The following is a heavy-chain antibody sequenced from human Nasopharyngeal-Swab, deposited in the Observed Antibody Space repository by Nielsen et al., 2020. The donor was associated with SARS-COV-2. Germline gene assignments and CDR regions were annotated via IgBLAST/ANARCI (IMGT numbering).Heavy chain of an antibody. CDR3: TTDFYFDY. J-gene: IGHJ4*02. Sequence: GESLKISCAASGFVFRASAMHWVRQASGKGLEWLGRIGDKDHNYATTYGASVKGRFTISRDDSKNMAFLQMDSLKTEDTALYYCTTDFYFDYWGQGTLATVSS. V-gene: IGHV3-73*01. CDR1: GFVFRASA. CDR2: IGDKDHNYAT.